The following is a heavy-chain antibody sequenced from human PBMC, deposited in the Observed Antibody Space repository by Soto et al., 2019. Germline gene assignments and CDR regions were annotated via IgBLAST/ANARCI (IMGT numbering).Heavy chain of an antibody. J-gene: IGHJ4*02. D-gene: IGHD1-26*01. CDR1: GFTFGNYG. CDR2: TSYDGNNK. CDR3: AKGGGSARDFGY. V-gene: IGHV3-30*18. Sequence: PGGSLRLSCTGSGFTFGNYGMHWVRQAPGKGLEWVASTSYDGNNKYYADSLKGRFTISRDNSKKMVYLQMTSLGPEDTAVYYCAKGGGSARDFGYWGQGALVTVCS.